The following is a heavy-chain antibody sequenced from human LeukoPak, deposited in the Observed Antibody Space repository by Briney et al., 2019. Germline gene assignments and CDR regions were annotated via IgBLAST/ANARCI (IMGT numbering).Heavy chain of an antibody. CDR3: ARQGGLWFGESWFDP. CDR2: IYYSGST. J-gene: IGHJ5*02. Sequence: PSETLSLTCTVSGGSISSYYWSWIRQPPGKGLEWIGYIYYSGSTNYNPSLKSRVTISVDTSKNHFSLKLSSVTAADTAMYYCARQGGLWFGESWFDPWGQGTLVTVSS. CDR1: GGSISSYY. V-gene: IGHV4-59*08. D-gene: IGHD3-10*01.